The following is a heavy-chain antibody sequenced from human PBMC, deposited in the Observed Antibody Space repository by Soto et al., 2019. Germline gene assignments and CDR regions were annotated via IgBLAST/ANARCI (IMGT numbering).Heavy chain of an antibody. J-gene: IGHJ6*02. Sequence: KSSETLSLTCGVSDSSINSNYYWLWIRQPPGKGLEWIGAIHHSGTTYYTPSLKSRVTISMDMSKNHFSLRLTSVTAADTAVYYCARHSRAGQSAFFWGQGTTVTVSS. CDR1: DSSINSNYY. CDR3: ARHSRAGQSAFF. CDR2: IHHSGTT. D-gene: IGHD6-13*01. V-gene: IGHV4-38-2*01.